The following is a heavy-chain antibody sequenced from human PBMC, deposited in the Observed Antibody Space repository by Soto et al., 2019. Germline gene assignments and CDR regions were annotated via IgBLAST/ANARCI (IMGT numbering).Heavy chain of an antibody. CDR3: AKDRAKGWLQSGDAFDI. CDR1: GFTFSSYA. Sequence: GGSLRLSCAASGFTFSSYAMSWVRQAPGKGLEWVSAISGSGGSTYYADSVKGRFTISRDNSKNTLYLQMNSLRAEDTAVYYRAKDRAKGWLQSGDAFDIWGQGTMVTVSS. J-gene: IGHJ3*02. D-gene: IGHD5-12*01. V-gene: IGHV3-23*01. CDR2: ISGSGGST.